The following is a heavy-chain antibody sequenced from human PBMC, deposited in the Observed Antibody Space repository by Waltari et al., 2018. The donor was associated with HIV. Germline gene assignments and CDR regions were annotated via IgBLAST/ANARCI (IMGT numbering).Heavy chain of an antibody. CDR1: GFTFRSND. Sequence: EVQLVESGGGLVQPGGSLRLSCAASGFTFRSNDMHWVRHVIGKGLELVSCSGTNGDTYYADSVKGRFTSSRENGKNSLYLQMNSLRVEDTAVYYCAKDWTPIGLWHFDLWGRGTLVTVSS. V-gene: IGHV3-13*01. CDR3: AKDWTPIGLWHFDL. D-gene: IGHD1-1*01. CDR2: SGTNGDT. J-gene: IGHJ2*01.